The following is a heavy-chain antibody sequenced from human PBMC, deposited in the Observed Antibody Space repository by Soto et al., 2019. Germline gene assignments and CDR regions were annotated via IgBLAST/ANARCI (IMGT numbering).Heavy chain of an antibody. CDR1: GFTFSDYY. V-gene: IGHV3-11*01. CDR2: ISSSGSTI. J-gene: IGHJ6*02. D-gene: IGHD3-10*01. CDR3: ARAITPPNDGSGSYYRYYYYYYGMDV. Sequence: GGSLRLSCAASGFTFSDYYMSWIRQAPGKGLEWVSYISSSGSTIYYADSVKGRFTISRDNAKNSLYLQMNSLRAEDTAVYYCARAITPPNDGSGSYYRYYYYYYGMDVWGQGTTVTVSS.